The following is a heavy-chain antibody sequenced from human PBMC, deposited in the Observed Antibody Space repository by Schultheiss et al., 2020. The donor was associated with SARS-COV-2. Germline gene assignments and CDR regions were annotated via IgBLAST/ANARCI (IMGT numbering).Heavy chain of an antibody. V-gene: IGHV5-51*01. D-gene: IGHD2-2*01. CDR1: GYSFTSYW. CDR3: ATYCSSTSCLDAFDI. J-gene: IGHJ3*02. CDR2: IYPGDSDT. Sequence: GGSLRLSCKGSGYSFTSYWIGWVRQMPGKGLEWMGIIYPGDSDTRYSPSFQGQVTISADKSISTAYLQWSSLKASDTAMYYCATYCSSTSCLDAFDIWGQGTMVTVSS.